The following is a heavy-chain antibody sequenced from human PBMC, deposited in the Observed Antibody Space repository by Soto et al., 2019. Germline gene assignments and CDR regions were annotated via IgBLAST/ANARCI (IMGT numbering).Heavy chain of an antibody. CDR1: GGSISSSSYY. J-gene: IGHJ5*02. D-gene: IGHD3-10*01. Sequence: SETLSLTCTVSGGSISSSSYYWGWIRQPPGKGLEWIGSIYYSGSTYYNPSLKSRVTISVDTSKNQFSLKLSSVTAADTAVYYCARHRGYYGSGSYYPSLFDPWGQGTLVTVSS. CDR2: IYYSGST. V-gene: IGHV4-39*01. CDR3: ARHRGYYGSGSYYPSLFDP.